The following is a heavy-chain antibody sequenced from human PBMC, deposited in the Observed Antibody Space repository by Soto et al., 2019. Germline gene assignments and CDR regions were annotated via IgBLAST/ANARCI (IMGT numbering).Heavy chain of an antibody. D-gene: IGHD3-10*01. Sequence: QVQLVQSGAEVKKPGSSGKVACKASGCIFSTYAISWLRQATGQGLEWMGGIIPLFGTPNYAQRFQGRVTITADESTSTAYMELSRLRSEDTAFYYCARDRDDYGTGNYYTRIDFWVHGTLVTVSS. J-gene: IGHJ4*01. CDR3: ARDRDDYGTGNYYTRIDF. V-gene: IGHV1-69*01. CDR2: IIPLFGTP. CDR1: GCIFSTYA.